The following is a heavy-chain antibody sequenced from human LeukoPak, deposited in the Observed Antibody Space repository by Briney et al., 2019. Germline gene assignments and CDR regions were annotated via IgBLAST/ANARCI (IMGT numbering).Heavy chain of an antibody. CDR2: IHHIGSG. J-gene: IGHJ5*02. V-gene: IGHV4-38-2*01. D-gene: IGHD5-24*01. CDR3: AGHRGRRRLQMGWFDP. Sequence: PSETLSLTCAVSGYSMNTDYYWGWIRQPPGKGLEWIGSIHHIGSGIYNPSLKSRITISVDTSKNQFSLRLNSVTAADTAVYYCAGHRGRRRLQMGWFDPWGQGTLVTVSS. CDR1: GYSMNTDYY.